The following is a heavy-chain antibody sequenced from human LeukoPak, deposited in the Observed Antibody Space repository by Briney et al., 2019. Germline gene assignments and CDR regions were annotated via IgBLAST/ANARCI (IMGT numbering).Heavy chain of an antibody. CDR3: ARDNSGWYDY. V-gene: IGHV3-21*01. D-gene: IGHD6-19*01. Sequence: GGSLRLSCAASGFTFSTYTMNWVRQAPGKGLEWVSSISSSNSYIYYADSVKGRFTISRDNARNSLYLRMNSLRAEDTAVYYCARDNSGWYDYWGQGTLVTVSS. J-gene: IGHJ4*02. CDR1: GFTFSTYT. CDR2: ISSSNSYI.